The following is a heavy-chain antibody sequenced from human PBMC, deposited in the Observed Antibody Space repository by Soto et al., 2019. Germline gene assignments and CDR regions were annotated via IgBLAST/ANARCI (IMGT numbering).Heavy chain of an antibody. J-gene: IGHJ4*02. V-gene: IGHV4-34*01. CDR2: INHSGST. CDR3: ARGLQTSYFDY. Sequence: PXETLSLTCAVYGGSFSGYYWSWIRQPPGKGLEWIGEINHSGSTNYNPSLKSQVTISVDTSKNQFSLKLSSVTAADTAVYYCARGLQTSYFDYWGQGTLVTVSS. CDR1: GGSFSGYY. D-gene: IGHD4-17*01.